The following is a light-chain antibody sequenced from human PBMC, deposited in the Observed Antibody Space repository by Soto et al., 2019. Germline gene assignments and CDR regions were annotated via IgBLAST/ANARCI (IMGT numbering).Light chain of an antibody. Sequence: DIQMTQSPSTVSAYVGDSVTITCRASQSITTWLAWYQQRQRRAAKLLIYDVSSMQSGVPSRFSGSGSGTEFTLTISSLQPDDFATYYCQHYKMYSPWTFGQGTKVDIK. V-gene: IGKV1-5*01. CDR1: QSITTW. CDR2: DVS. J-gene: IGKJ1*01. CDR3: QHYKMYSPWT.